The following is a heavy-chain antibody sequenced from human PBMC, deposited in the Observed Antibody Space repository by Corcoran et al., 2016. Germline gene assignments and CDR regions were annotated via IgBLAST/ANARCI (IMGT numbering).Heavy chain of an antibody. CDR2: INPSGGST. D-gene: IGHD4-17*01. Sequence: QVQLVQSGAEVKKPGASVKVSCKASGYTFTSYYMHWVRQAPGQGLEWMGIINPSGGSTSYAQKFQGRVTMTRDTSTSTVYMELSSLRSEDTAVYYGAGVKGDYGPYYYYYYGMDVWGQGTTVTVSS. V-gene: IGHV1-46*01. CDR1: GYTFTSYY. J-gene: IGHJ6*02. CDR3: AGVKGDYGPYYYYYYGMDV.